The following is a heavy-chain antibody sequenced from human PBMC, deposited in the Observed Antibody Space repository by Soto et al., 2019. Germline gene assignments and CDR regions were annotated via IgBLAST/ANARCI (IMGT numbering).Heavy chain of an antibody. CDR1: GFTFSSYG. CDR2: ISYDGSNK. Sequence: GGSLRLSCAASGFTFSSYGMHWVRQAPGKGLEWVAVISYDGSNKYYADSVKGRFTISRDNSKNTLYLQMNSLRAEDTAVYYCAKGFFTAGRQNYYYYGMDVWGQGTTVTVSS. J-gene: IGHJ6*02. D-gene: IGHD3-10*01. V-gene: IGHV3-30*18. CDR3: AKGFFTAGRQNYYYYGMDV.